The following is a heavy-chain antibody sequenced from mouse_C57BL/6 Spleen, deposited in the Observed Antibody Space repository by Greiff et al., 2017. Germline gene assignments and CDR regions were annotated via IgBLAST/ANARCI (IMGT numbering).Heavy chain of an antibody. J-gene: IGHJ1*03. CDR2: INPNNGGT. V-gene: IGHV1-26*01. CDR3: ARPPKVDWYFDV. CDR1: GYTFTDYY. Sequence: EVQLHQSGPELVKPGASVKISCKASGYTFTDYYMNWVKQSHGKSLEWIGDINPNNGGTSYNQKFKGKATLTVDKSSSTAYMELRSLTSEDSAVYYCARPPKVDWYFDVWGTGTTVTVSS.